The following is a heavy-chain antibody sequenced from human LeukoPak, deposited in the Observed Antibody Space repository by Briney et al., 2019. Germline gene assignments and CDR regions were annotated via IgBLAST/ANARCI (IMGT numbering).Heavy chain of an antibody. D-gene: IGHD3-10*01. CDR1: GFTFTSST. Sequence: TSVKVSCKASGFTFTSSTIQWVRQARGQRLEWIGWIVVGSGNTNYAQKFQERVIITRDMSTTTVYMELSSLRSEDTAVYYCAGTPWSGELTLDYWGQGTLVTVSS. CDR2: IVVGSGNT. CDR3: AGTPWSGELTLDY. J-gene: IGHJ4*02. V-gene: IGHV1-58*02.